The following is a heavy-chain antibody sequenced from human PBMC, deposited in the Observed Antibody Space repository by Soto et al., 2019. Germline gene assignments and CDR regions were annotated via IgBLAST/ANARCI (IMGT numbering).Heavy chain of an antibody. D-gene: IGHD2-21*01. CDR2: INAGNGNR. V-gene: IGHV1-3*05. Sequence: QVQLVQSGAEEKKPGASVKVSCKASGYTFTSYAMHWVRQAPGQRLEWMGWINAGNGNRKYSQKLQGRVTITRDTSASTGYMELSSLRSEDTAVYYSASAGEPIDYWGQGTLVTVSS. CDR1: GYTFTSYA. CDR3: ASAGEPIDY. J-gene: IGHJ4*02.